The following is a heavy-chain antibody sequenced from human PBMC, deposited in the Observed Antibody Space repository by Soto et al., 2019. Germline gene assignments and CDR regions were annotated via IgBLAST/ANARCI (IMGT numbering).Heavy chain of an antibody. CDR1: GYTFTSYY. Sequence: ASVKVSCKASGYTFTSYYMHWVRQAPGQGLEWMGIINPSGGSTSYAQKFQGRVTMTRDTSISTAYMELSSLRSDDTAVYYCARDVEIVIIPATLLDVWGQGTTVTVSS. V-gene: IGHV1-46*01. CDR2: INPSGGST. D-gene: IGHD2-2*03. CDR3: ARDVEIVIIPATLLDV. J-gene: IGHJ6*02.